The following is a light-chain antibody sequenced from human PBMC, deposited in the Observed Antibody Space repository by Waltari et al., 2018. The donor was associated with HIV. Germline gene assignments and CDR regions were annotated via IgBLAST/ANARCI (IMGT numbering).Light chain of an antibody. CDR2: YDD. V-gene: IGLV1-36*01. CDR3: AAWDDSLNGYV. Sequence: QSVLTQPPSVSEAPRQRVTISCSGSSSNLGSNAVNWYQQVPGKAPKLLIYYDDLLSSGVSDRFSGSNSGTSASRAIRGLQSEDEADYYCAAWDDSLNGYVFGSGTKVTVL. CDR1: SSNLGSNA. J-gene: IGLJ1*01.